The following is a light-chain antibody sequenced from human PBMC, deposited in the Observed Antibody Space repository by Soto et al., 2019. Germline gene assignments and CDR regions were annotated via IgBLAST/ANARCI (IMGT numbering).Light chain of an antibody. CDR1: QTVTRN. J-gene: IGKJ1*01. CDR2: GAS. V-gene: IGKV3-15*01. Sequence: EVVLTQSPGTLSFSAGERATLSCRASQTVTRNYLAWHQQKPGQTPRLLVYGASTKATDMPGRFSGRGSGTEFTLTINNLQSEDFAVYYCQQYRNWPRTFGQGTKWIS. CDR3: QQYRNWPRT.